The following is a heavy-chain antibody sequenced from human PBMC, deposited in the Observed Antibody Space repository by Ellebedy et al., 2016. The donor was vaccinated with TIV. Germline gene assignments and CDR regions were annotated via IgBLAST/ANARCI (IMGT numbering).Heavy chain of an antibody. CDR2: ISGSGVST. D-gene: IGHD1-26*01. CDR3: AQGGVGATYYYYYGMDV. V-gene: IGHV3-23*01. J-gene: IGHJ6*02. Sequence: GESLKISCAASGFTFSSYAMSWVRQAPGKGLEWVSAISGSGVSTYYADSVKGRFTISRDNSKNTLYLQMNSLRAEDTAIYYCAQGGVGATYYYYYGMDVWGQGTTVTVSS. CDR1: GFTFSSYA.